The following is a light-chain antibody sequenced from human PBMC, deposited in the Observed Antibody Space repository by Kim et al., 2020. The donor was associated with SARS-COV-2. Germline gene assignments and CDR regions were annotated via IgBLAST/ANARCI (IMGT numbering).Light chain of an antibody. J-gene: IGKJ1*01. CDR2: GAS. V-gene: IGKV3-15*01. CDR3: QHYNNWPPWT. Sequence: SPGERVTLSCRASQSVNSNLAWYQQKPGLAPRLHISGASTRATGIPARFSGSGSGTDFTLTISSLQSEDFAVYYCQHYNNWPPWTFGQGTKVDIK. CDR1: QSVNSN.